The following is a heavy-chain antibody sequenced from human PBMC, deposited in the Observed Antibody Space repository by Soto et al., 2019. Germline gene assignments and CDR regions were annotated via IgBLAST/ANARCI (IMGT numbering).Heavy chain of an antibody. CDR1: GGSFSGYY. CDR2: INHSGST. J-gene: IGHJ4*02. Sequence: SETLSLTCAVYGGSFSGYYWSWIRQPPGKGLEWIGEINHSGSTNYNPSLKSRVTISVDTSKNQFSLELSSVTAADTAVYYCARGTTVTTYDYWGQGTLVTVSS. CDR3: ARGTTVTTYDY. V-gene: IGHV4-34*01. D-gene: IGHD4-17*01.